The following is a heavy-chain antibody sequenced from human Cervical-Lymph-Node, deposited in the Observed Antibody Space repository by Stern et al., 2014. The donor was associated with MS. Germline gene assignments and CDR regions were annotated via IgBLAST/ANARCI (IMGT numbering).Heavy chain of an antibody. CDR1: GLTFSDYW. J-gene: IGHJ4*02. Sequence: EVQLVESEGGLVQPGGSLRLSCAVSGLTFSDYWMNWVRQAPGKGLEWVATIQADGSQKYYLDSVKGRFTISRDNAKNSLDLQMNGLGAEDTAVYYCATDLKDYWGQGTLVTVSS. CDR3: ATDLKDY. CDR2: IQADGSQK. V-gene: IGHV3-7*01.